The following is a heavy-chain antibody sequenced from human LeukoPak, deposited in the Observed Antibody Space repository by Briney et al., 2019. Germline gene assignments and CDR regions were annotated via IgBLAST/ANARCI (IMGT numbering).Heavy chain of an antibody. CDR3: AKDQGWAPHLGYFHH. CDR1: GFTFSSYG. CDR2: ISYDGSNK. V-gene: IGHV3-30*18. J-gene: IGHJ1*01. Sequence: GGSLRLSCAASGFTFSSYGMHWVRQAPGKGLEWVAVISYDGSNKYYADSVKGRFTISRDNSKNTLYLQMNSLRAEDTAVYYCAKDQGWAPHLGYFHHWGQGTLVTVSS. D-gene: IGHD3-16*01.